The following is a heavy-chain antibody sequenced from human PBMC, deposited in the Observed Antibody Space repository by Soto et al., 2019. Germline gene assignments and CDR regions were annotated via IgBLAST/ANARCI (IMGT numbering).Heavy chain of an antibody. CDR2: IYHSGSS. Sequence: SETLSLTCVVSGVSISNGNFSWTWIRQSPGKGLEYMGYIYHSGSSYYSPSLKSRVTMSLDMSKNQLSLSLRSVTAADTAVYFCARLQLLGSGSFDVWGPGSLVTVSS. D-gene: IGHD3-22*01. J-gene: IGHJ4*02. CDR1: GVSISNGNFS. CDR3: ARLQLLGSGSFDV. V-gene: IGHV4-30-2*06.